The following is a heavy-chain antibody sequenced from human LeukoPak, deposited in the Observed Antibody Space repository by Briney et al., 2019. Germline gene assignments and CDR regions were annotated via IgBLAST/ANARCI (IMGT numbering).Heavy chain of an antibody. J-gene: IGHJ3*02. Sequence: SETLPLTCTVSGGSISSSSYYWGWIRQPPGKGLEWIGSIYYSGSTYYNPSLKSRVTISVDTSKNQFSLKLSSVTAADTAVYYCARERRWTDAFDIWGQGTMVTVSS. CDR3: ARERRWTDAFDI. V-gene: IGHV4-39*07. CDR2: IYYSGST. D-gene: IGHD2-15*01. CDR1: GGSISSSSYY.